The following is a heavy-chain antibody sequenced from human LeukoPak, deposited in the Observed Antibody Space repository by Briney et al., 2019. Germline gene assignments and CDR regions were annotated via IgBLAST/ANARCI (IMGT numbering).Heavy chain of an antibody. J-gene: IGHJ3*02. Sequence: GASVKVSCKAFGYIFTDYHMHWVRQAPGQGLEWMGWINPNSGGTNYAQKFQGRVTMTRDTSISTAYMELSRLRSDDTAVYYCARDYSSGGGGYAFDIWGQGTMVTVSS. D-gene: IGHD6-19*01. CDR2: INPNSGGT. CDR3: ARDYSSGGGGYAFDI. V-gene: IGHV1-2*02. CDR1: GYIFTDYH.